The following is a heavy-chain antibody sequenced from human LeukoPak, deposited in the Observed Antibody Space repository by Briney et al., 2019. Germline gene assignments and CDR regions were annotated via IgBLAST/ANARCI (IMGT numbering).Heavy chain of an antibody. Sequence: PGGSLRLSCAASGFTFSSFGMHWVRQTPGKGLEWLTFIHNDGITEYYADSVKGRFTISRDNSKNTVYLQMNSLRVEGTAVYYCAKDDPTGRYLWGQGTLVPVSS. V-gene: IGHV3-30*02. CDR1: GFTFSSFG. J-gene: IGHJ4*02. CDR2: IHNDGITE. CDR3: AKDDPTGRYL. D-gene: IGHD1-26*01.